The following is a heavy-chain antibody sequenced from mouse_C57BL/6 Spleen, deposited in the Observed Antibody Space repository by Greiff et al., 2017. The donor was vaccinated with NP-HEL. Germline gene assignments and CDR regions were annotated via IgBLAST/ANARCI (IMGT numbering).Heavy chain of an antibody. CDR2: IYPSDSET. D-gene: IGHD1-1*01. CDR1: GYTFTSYW. CDR3: ARGLYYYGSGFAY. Sequence: VQLQQPGAELVRPGSSVKLSCKASGYTFTSYWMDWVKQRPGQGLEWIGNIYPSDSETHYNQKFKDKATLTVDKSSSTAYMQLSSLTSEDSAVYYCARGLYYYGSGFAYWGQGTLVTVSA. V-gene: IGHV1-61*01. J-gene: IGHJ3*01.